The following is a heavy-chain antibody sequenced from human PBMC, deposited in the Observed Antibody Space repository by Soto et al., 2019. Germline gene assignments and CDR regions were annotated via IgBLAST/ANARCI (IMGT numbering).Heavy chain of an antibody. V-gene: IGHV1-69*13. CDR3: ARGRARYCSSTSCRGFQH. CDR2: IIPISGTA. CDR1: GGTFSSYA. D-gene: IGHD2-2*01. Sequence: ASVKVSCKASGGTFSSYAISWVRQAPGQGLEWMGGIIPISGTANYAQKFQGRVTITADESTSTAYMELSSLRSEDTAVYYCARGRARYCSSTSCRGFQHWGQGTLVTVSS. J-gene: IGHJ1*01.